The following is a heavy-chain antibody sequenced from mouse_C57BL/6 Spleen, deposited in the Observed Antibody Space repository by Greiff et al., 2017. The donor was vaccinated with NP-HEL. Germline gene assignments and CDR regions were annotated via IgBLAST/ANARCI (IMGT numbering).Heavy chain of an antibody. J-gene: IGHJ4*01. CDR1: GYTFTSYW. D-gene: IGHD2-4*01. Sequence: VQLQQSGAELVRPGTSVKLSCKASGYTFTSYWMHWVKQRPGQGLEWIGVIDPSDSYTNYNQKFKGKATLTVDTSSSTAYMQLSSLTSEDSAVYYCARRSGDYDGYAMDYWGQGTSVTVSS. CDR2: IDPSDSYT. CDR3: ARRSGDYDGYAMDY. V-gene: IGHV1-59*01.